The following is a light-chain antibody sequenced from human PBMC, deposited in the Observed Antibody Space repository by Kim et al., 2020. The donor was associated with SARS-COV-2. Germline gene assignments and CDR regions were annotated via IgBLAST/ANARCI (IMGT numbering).Light chain of an antibody. CDR2: KTS. V-gene: IGKV1-39*01. Sequence: AAMGDRVTITCRESQTVDRKLSWEQQKPGKAPSLLLYKTSTLQKGVPSRCSGSGSGRDYILTIRDLQPDDFATYFCQQSFSTPQTFGQGTKVDIK. J-gene: IGKJ1*01. CDR1: QTVDRK. CDR3: QQSFSTPQT.